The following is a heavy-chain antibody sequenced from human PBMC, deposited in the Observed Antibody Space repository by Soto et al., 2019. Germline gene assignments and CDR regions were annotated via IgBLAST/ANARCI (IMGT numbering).Heavy chain of an antibody. J-gene: IGHJ4*02. CDR1: GFTFSNYA. V-gene: IGHV3-9*01. D-gene: IGHD5-18*01. CDR2: ISWNSGSI. Sequence: EVELLESGGGLVQPGGSLRLSCAASGFTFSNYAMGWVRQASGKGLEWVSGISWNSGSIGYADSVKGRFTISRDNAKNSLYLQMNSLRAEDTALYYCAKDRGYSYGATFDYWGQGTLVTVSS. CDR3: AKDRGYSYGATFDY.